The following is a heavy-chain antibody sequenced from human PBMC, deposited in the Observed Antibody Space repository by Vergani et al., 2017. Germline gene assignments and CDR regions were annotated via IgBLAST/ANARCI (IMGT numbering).Heavy chain of an antibody. CDR2: INPSGGST. J-gene: IGHJ6*03. D-gene: IGHD2-2*01. CDR3: ARDNAIVVVPAAMYYYYYMDV. V-gene: IGHV1-46*01. CDR1: GYTFTSYY. Sequence: QVQLVQSGAEVKKPGASVKVSCKASGYTFTSYYMHWVRQAPGQGLEWMGIINPSGGSTSYAQKFQGRVTMTRDTSTSTVYMELSSLRSEDTAVYYCARDNAIVVVPAAMYYYYYMDVWGKGTTVTVSS.